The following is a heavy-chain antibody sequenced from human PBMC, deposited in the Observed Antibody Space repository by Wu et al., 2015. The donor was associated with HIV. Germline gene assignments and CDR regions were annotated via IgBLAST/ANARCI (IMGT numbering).Heavy chain of an antibody. J-gene: IGHJ4*02. Sequence: QVHLVQFGGEVKKPGSSVKVTCKASGDGFTSYAVSWVRQAPGQGLEWMGGIIPAFGTTDYAGKFQGRVTISADDSTSTAYMELKRLTSEDTAVYYCARPWQLRNGWPFFDYWGQGTLVTVSS. CDR3: ARPWQLRNGWPFFDY. D-gene: IGHD4-23*01. V-gene: IGHV1-69*12. CDR2: IIPAFGTT. CDR1: GDGFTSYA.